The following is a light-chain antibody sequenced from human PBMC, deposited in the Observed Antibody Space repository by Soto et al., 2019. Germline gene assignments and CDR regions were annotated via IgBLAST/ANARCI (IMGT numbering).Light chain of an antibody. Sequence: QSVLTQPRSVSASPGQSVTISCTGTSSDVGRYDYVSWYQQHPGKAPKLIVYDVTERPSGVPDRFSGSKSGNTASLIISGLQAEDEADYSCCSFAGSYSYVFGTGTKVTVL. J-gene: IGLJ1*01. CDR3: CSFAGSYSYV. V-gene: IGLV2-11*01. CDR1: SSDVGRYDY. CDR2: DVT.